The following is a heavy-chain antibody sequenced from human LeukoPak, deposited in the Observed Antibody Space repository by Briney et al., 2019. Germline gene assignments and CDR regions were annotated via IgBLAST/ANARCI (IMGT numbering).Heavy chain of an antibody. CDR2: ISAYNGNT. V-gene: IGHV1-18*01. J-gene: IGHJ4*02. D-gene: IGHD6-6*01. CDR1: GYTFTSYG. Sequence: VASVKVSCKASGYTFTSYGISWVRQAPGQGLEWMGWISAYNGNTNYAQKLQGRVTMTTDTSTSTAYMELRSLRSEDTAVYYCARESRPYSSSSSPFDSWGQGTLVTVSS. CDR3: ARESRPYSSSSSPFDS.